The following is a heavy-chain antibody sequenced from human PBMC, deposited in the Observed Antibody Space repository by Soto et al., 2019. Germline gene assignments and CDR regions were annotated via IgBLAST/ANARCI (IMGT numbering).Heavy chain of an antibody. CDR3: ARSYSGYDPPAFDY. J-gene: IGHJ4*02. Sequence: ASVKVSCKASGCTFTSYGISWVRQAPGQGLEWMGWISAYNGNTNYAQKLQGRVTMTTDTSTSTAYMELRSLRSDDTAVYYCARSYSGYDPPAFDYWGQGTLVTVSS. D-gene: IGHD5-12*01. V-gene: IGHV1-18*01. CDR2: ISAYNGNT. CDR1: GCTFTSYG.